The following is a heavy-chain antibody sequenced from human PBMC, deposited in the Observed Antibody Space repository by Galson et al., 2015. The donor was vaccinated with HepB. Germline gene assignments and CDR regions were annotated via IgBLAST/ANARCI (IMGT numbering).Heavy chain of an antibody. D-gene: IGHD3-22*01. V-gene: IGHV1-18*04. CDR1: GYTFTSYG. CDR3: ARGDDSSGYYFDY. Sequence: VSCKASGYTFTSYGISWVRQAPGQGLEWMGWISAYNGNTNYAQKLQGRVTMTRDTSTSTVYMELSSLRSEDTAVYYCARGDDSSGYYFDYWGQGTLVTVSS. J-gene: IGHJ4*02. CDR2: ISAYNGNT.